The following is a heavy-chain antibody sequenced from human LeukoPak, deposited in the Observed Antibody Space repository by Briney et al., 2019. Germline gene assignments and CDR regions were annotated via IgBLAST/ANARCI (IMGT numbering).Heavy chain of an antibody. J-gene: IGHJ4*02. Sequence: PSQTLSLTCTVSGGSISSGDYYWSWIRQPPEKGLEWIAEINHDGSTNYNPSLKSRVTISVDTSKNQFSLTLTSVTAADTAVYYCARSKRSGIYFDYWGQRTLVTVSS. CDR1: GGSISSGDYY. V-gene: IGHV4-30-4*01. CDR3: ARSKRSGIYFDY. CDR2: INHDGST. D-gene: IGHD6-13*01.